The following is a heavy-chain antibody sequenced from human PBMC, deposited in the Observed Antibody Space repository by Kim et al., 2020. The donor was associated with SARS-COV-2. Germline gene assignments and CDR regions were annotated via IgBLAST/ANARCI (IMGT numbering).Heavy chain of an antibody. J-gene: IGHJ4*02. Sequence: YNDYAVSVKSRITITPDTSKNQFSLQLNSVTPEDTAVYYCARVWFGSFDYWGQGTLVTVSS. D-gene: IGHD3-10*01. CDR3: ARVWFGSFDY. V-gene: IGHV6-1*01. CDR2: YN.